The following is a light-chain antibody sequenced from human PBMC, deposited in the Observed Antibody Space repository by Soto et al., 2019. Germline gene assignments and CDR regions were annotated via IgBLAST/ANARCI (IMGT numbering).Light chain of an antibody. CDR2: EVS. CDR3: SSYTSSSTVV. Sequence: QSALTQPPSASGSPGQSVTISCTGTSSDFGGYNYVSWYQQHPGKAPKLMIYEVSKRPSGVSNRFSGSKSGNTASLTISGLQAEDEADYYCSSYTSSSTVVFGGGTRVTVL. CDR1: SSDFGGYNY. J-gene: IGLJ2*01. V-gene: IGLV2-14*01.